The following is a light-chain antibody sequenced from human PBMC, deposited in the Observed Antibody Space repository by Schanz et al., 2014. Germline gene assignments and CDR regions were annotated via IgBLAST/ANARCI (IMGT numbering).Light chain of an antibody. CDR1: QGIDKW. CDR2: DAS. V-gene: IGKV1-12*01. Sequence: DIQMTQSPSSVSASVGDRVTITCRASQGIDKWLAWYQHKPGKAPNLLIYDASTLQRGVPSRFSGSGSGTDFTLTITSLQPEDFATYYCLQTYMTPPTFGPGTKLKIK. CDR3: LQTYMTPPT. J-gene: IGKJ3*01.